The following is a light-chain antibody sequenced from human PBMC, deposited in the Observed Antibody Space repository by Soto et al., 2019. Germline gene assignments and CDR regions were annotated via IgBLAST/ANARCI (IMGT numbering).Light chain of an antibody. CDR1: QRFSSY. Sequence: EIVLTQSPATLSLSPWERANLSCRASQRFSSYLAWYQQKPGQAPRLLIYDASNRATGIPARFSGSGSGTDFTLTISRLEPEDFAVYYCQQRSNWPLFTFGPGTKVD. CDR2: DAS. CDR3: QQRSNWPLFT. V-gene: IGKV3-11*01. J-gene: IGKJ3*01.